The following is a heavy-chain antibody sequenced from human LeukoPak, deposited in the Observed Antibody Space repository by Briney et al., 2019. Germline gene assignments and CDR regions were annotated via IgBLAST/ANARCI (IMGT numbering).Heavy chain of an antibody. V-gene: IGHV3-33*06. J-gene: IGHJ4*02. D-gene: IGHD6-6*01. CDR3: AKTQGPSIAARHQTRTDY. CDR1: GFTFSSYG. CDR2: IWYDGSNK. Sequence: GGSLRLSCAASGFTFSSYGMHWVRQAPGKGLEWVAVIWYDGSNKYYADSVKGRFTISRDNSRNTLYLQMNSLRAEDTAVYYCAKTQGPSIAARHQTRTDYWGQGTLVTVSS.